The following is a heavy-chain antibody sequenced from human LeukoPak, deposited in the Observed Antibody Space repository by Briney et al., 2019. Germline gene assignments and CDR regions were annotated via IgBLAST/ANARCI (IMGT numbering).Heavy chain of an antibody. V-gene: IGHV3-23*01. CDR2: IGGSTGRT. D-gene: IGHD5-12*01. J-gene: IGHJ4*02. CDR3: ARYIRGSPTDY. CDR1: GFSFDNYS. Sequence: GGSLRLSCAASGFSFDNYSMSWVRQAPGKGLEWVSAIGGSTGRTYYADSVKGRFTISRDNSKNSLYLQMNSLRAEDTAVYYCARYIRGSPTDYWGQGTLVTVSS.